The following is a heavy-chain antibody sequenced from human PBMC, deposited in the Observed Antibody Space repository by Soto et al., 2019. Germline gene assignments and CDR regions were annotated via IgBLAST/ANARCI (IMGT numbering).Heavy chain of an antibody. CDR3: TSAGIAARPSDY. V-gene: IGHV3-49*04. D-gene: IGHD6-6*01. CDR1: GFTFGDYA. J-gene: IGHJ4*02. CDR2: IRSKAYGGTT. Sequence: GGSLRLSCTASGFTFGDYAMSWVRQAPGKGLEWVGFIRSKAYGGTTEYAASVKGRFTISRDDSKSIAYLQMNSLKTEDTAVYYCTSAGIAARPSDYWGQGTLVTVSS.